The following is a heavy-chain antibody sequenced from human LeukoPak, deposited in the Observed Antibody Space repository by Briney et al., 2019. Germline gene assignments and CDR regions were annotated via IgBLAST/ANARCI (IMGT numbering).Heavy chain of an antibody. CDR1: GSSISSGGYY. CDR2: IYYSGST. J-gene: IGHJ4*02. Sequence: SETLSLTCTVSGSSISSGGYYWGWIRQPPGKGREWIGSIYYSGSTYYNPSLKSRVTISVDTSKNQFSLKLSSVTAADTAVYYCASPGGGPTDYWGQGTLVTVSS. V-gene: IGHV4-39*01. D-gene: IGHD3-16*01. CDR3: ASPGGGPTDY.